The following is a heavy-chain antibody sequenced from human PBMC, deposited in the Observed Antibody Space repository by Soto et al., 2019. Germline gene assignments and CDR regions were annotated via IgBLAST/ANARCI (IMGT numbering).Heavy chain of an antibody. Sequence: ASVKVSCKASGCTFSSYAISWVRQAPGQGLEWMGGIIPIFGTANYAQKFQGRVTITADESTSTAYMELSSLRSEDTAVYYCASPFSSGLGNYYYYYGMEVWGRGTTVSVSS. D-gene: IGHD6-19*01. J-gene: IGHJ6*01. CDR3: ASPFSSGLGNYYYYYGMEV. CDR1: GCTFSSYA. CDR2: IIPIFGTA. V-gene: IGHV1-69*13.